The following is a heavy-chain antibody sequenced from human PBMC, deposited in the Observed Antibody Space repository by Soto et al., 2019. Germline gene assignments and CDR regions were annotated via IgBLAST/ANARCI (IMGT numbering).Heavy chain of an antibody. J-gene: IGHJ6*02. V-gene: IGHV3-30-3*01. CDR2: ASFDGSNK. CDR1: GFTFNYYP. D-gene: IGHD6-19*01. Sequence: QMQLVESGGGVVQPGGSLRLSCAASGFTFNYYPMHWVRQAPGKGLEWVAAASFDGSNKYYADSVKGRFTISKDNSKNTLYLHMNSLRREDTAVYYCARLPGPLVAVLYIYPLDGREAMSDVDVWGQGTTVTVSS. CDR3: ARLPGPLVAVLYIYPLDGREAMSDVDV.